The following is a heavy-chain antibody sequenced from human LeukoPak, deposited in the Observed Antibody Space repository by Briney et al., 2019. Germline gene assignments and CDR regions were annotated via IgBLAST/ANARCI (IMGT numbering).Heavy chain of an antibody. D-gene: IGHD3-3*01. J-gene: IGHJ5*02. CDR3: ARGSYDFWSGSSSWFDP. CDR2: INHSGST. Sequence: SETLSLTCTVSGGSISSYYWSWIRQPPGKGLKWIGEINHSGSTNYNPSLKSRVTISVDTSKNQFSLRLSSVTAADTAVYYCARGSYDFWSGSSSWFDPWGQGTLVTVSS. V-gene: IGHV4-34*01. CDR1: GGSISSYY.